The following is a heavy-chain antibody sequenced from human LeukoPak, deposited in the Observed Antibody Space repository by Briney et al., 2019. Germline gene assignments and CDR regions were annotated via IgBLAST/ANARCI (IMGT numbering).Heavy chain of an antibody. V-gene: IGHV4-59*01. CDR3: ARDLYGDYYFVS. J-gene: IGHJ4*02. CDR1: GGSISSYY. CDR2: IYYTGST. Sequence: PSETLSLTCTVSGGSISSYYWSWIRQPPGMGLEWIGYIYYTGSTNYNPSLKSRVTISVDSSKNQFSLKLSSVTAADTAVYYCARDLYGDYYFVSWGQGTLVTVSS. D-gene: IGHD4-17*01.